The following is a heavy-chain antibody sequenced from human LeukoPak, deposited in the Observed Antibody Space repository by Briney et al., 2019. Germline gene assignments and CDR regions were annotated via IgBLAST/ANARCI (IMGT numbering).Heavy chain of an antibody. CDR1: GFTFSSYG. V-gene: IGHV3-30*02. J-gene: IGHJ4*02. CDR2: IRYDGSNK. CDR3: ARVTDSSGWYGDY. D-gene: IGHD6-19*01. Sequence: GGSLRLSCAASGFTFSSYGMHWVRQAPGKGLEWVAFIRYDGSNKYYADSVKGRFTISRDNSKNTLYLQMNSLRAEDTAVYYCARVTDSSGWYGDYWGQGTLVTVSS.